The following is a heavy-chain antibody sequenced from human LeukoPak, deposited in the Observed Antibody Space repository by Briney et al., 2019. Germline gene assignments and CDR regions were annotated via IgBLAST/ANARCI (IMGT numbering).Heavy chain of an antibody. CDR1: GFTFSDSY. V-gene: IGHV3-11*01. CDR2: ISGSGHDI. D-gene: IGHD2/OR15-2a*01. CDR3: AKDVSPHGDFGFDY. Sequence: GGSLRLSCAASGFTFSDSYMTWVRQAPGKGVEWVAYISGSGHDINYSESAKGRFTISRDNAKNSLYLQMNSLRAEDTALYYCAKDVSPHGDFGFDYWGQGTLVTASS. J-gene: IGHJ4*02.